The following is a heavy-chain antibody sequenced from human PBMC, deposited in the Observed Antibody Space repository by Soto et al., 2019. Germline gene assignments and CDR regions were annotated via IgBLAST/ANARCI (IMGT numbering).Heavy chain of an antibody. D-gene: IGHD6-6*01. Sequence: EVQLVESGGGLVQPGGSLRLSCSASGFTFSSYAMHWVRQAPGKGLEYVSAISSNGGSTYYADSVKGRFTISRDNSKNTLYLQMSSLRAEDTAVYYCVKGGGRSIAARTRYYYGMDVWGQGTTVTVSS. CDR2: ISSNGGST. CDR3: VKGGGRSIAARTRYYYGMDV. V-gene: IGHV3-64D*06. J-gene: IGHJ6*02. CDR1: GFTFSSYA.